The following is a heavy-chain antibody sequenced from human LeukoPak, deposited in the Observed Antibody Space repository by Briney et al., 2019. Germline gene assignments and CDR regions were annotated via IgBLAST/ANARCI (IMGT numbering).Heavy chain of an antibody. CDR2: IYTSGST. J-gene: IGHJ4*02. CDR3: ARGKGYGSGSYLFDY. D-gene: IGHD3-10*01. CDR1: GGSISSYY. Sequence: SETLSLTCIVSGGSISSYYWSWIRQPAGKGLEWIGRIYTSGSTNYNPSLKSRVTMSVDTSKNQFSLKLSSVTAADTAVYYCARGKGYGSGSYLFDYWGQGTLVTVSS. V-gene: IGHV4-4*07.